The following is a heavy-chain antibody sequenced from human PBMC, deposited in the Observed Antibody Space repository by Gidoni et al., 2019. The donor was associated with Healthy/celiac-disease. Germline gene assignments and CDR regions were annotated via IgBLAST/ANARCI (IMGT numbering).Heavy chain of an antibody. CDR2: IYHSGST. CDR3: AKYCSGGSCYSGAFDI. Sequence: QLQLQESGSGLVKPSQTLSLTCAVSGGSISSGGYSWSWIRQPPGKGLVCIGYIYHSGSTYYNPSLKSRVTISVDRSKNQFSLKLSSVTAADTAVYYCAKYCSGGSCYSGAFDIWGQGTMVTVSS. D-gene: IGHD2-15*01. J-gene: IGHJ3*02. V-gene: IGHV4-30-2*01. CDR1: GGSISSGGYS.